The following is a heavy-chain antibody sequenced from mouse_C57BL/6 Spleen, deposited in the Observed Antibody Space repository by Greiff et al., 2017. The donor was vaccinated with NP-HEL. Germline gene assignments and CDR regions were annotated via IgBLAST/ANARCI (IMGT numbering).Heavy chain of an antibody. CDR2: IYPRDGST. CDR1: GYTFTSYD. V-gene: IGHV1-85*01. J-gene: IGHJ2*01. CDR3: ERRGGTGGDYFDY. D-gene: IGHD4-1*01. Sequence: VQLQQSGPELVKPGASVKLSCKASGYTFTSYDINWVKQRPGQGLEWIGWIYPRDGSTKYIEKFKGKATLTVAPSSSTAYMELHSRTSEDSAVYFGERRGGTGGDYFDYWGQGTTLTVSS.